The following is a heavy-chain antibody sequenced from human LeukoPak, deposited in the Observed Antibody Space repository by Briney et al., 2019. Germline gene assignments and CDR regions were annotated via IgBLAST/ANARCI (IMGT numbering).Heavy chain of an antibody. CDR1: GFTFSSYA. J-gene: IGHJ3*02. V-gene: IGHV3-30*04. CDR3: TREAAERDAFDI. Sequence: GGSLRLSCAASGFTFSSYAMHWVRQAPGKGLEWVAVISYDGSNKYYADSVKGRFTISRDNSKNTLYLQMNSLRAEDTAVYYATREAAERDAFDIWGQGTMVTVSS. D-gene: IGHD6-13*01. CDR2: ISYDGSNK.